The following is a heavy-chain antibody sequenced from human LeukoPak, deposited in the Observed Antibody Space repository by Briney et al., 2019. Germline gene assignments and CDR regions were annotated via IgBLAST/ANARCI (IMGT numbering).Heavy chain of an antibody. CDR1: GGSISSYY. J-gene: IGHJ4*02. D-gene: IGHD6-13*01. CDR3: ASSVAAAGGVDY. CDR2: IYYSGST. Sequence: SETLSLTCTVSGGSISSYYWSWIRQPPGKGLEWIGYIYYSGSTNYNPSLKSRVTISVDTSKNQFSLKLSSVTAADTAVCYCASSVAAAGGVDYWGQGTLVTVSS. V-gene: IGHV4-59*01.